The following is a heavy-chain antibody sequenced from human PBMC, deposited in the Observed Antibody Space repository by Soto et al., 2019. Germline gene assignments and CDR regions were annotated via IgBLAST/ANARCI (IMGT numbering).Heavy chain of an antibody. CDR3: ARDRRGSYYYYMDV. D-gene: IGHD3-10*01. V-gene: IGHV3-48*01. Sequence: GGSLRLSCAASGFTFSSYSMNWVRQAPGKGLEWVSYISSSSSTIYYADSVKGRFTISRDNAKNSLYLQMNSLRAEDTAVYYCARDRRGSYYYYMDVWGKGTTVTVSS. CDR1: GFTFSSYS. J-gene: IGHJ6*03. CDR2: ISSSSSTI.